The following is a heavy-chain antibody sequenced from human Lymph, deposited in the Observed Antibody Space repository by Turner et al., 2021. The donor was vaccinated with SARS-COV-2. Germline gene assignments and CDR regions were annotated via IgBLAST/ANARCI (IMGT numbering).Heavy chain of an antibody. V-gene: IGHV3-33*01. Sequence: QVQLVESGGGLVRPGRALRLSFAASGFPFSTYGMHWVRQAPGKGLEWVAMIWFDGSNKYYADSVKGRFTISRDNSKNTLYLQMNNLRAEDTAVYYCARGSAGGDVWGQGTTVTVSS. CDR3: ARGSAGGDV. CDR1: GFPFSTYG. CDR2: IWFDGSNK. J-gene: IGHJ6*02. D-gene: IGHD6-13*01.